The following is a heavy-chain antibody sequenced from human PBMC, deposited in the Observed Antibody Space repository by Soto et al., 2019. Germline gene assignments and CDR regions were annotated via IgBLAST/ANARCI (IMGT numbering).Heavy chain of an antibody. J-gene: IGHJ2*01. CDR2: MNPNSGNT. Sequence: QVQLLQAGAEVKKPGTSVRVSCRASGYTFKDYDINWVRRAPGQGLEWMGWMNPNSGNTAYARKFHDRITMTRSVSARTAFMELSSLTPEDTAVYYCARRMTWSLWCFDLLGSGNQVTASS. D-gene: IGHD3-3*01. V-gene: IGHV1-8*01. CDR3: ARRMTWSLWCFDL. CDR1: GYTFKDYD.